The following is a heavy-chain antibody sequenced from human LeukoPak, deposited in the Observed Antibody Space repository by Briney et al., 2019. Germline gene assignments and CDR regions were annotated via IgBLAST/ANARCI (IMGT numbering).Heavy chain of an antibody. D-gene: IGHD3-3*01. J-gene: IGHJ4*02. CDR1: GYTFTGYY. CDR3: ARGYYDFWSGYQEGEFDY. CDR2: INPNSGGT. Sequence: ASVKVSCKASGYTFTGYYMHWVRQAPGQGLEWMGRINPNSGGTNYAQKFQGRVTMTRDTSISTAYMELSRLRSDDTVVYYCARGYYDFWSGYQEGEFDYWGQGTLVTVSS. V-gene: IGHV1-2*05.